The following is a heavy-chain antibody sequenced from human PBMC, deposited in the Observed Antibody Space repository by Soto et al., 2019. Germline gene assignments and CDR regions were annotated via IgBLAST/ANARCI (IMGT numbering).Heavy chain of an antibody. CDR3: AADNDFWSGHYSFDY. D-gene: IGHD3-3*01. CDR1: GFTFSSSA. V-gene: IGHV1-58*01. Sequence: SVKVSCQASGFTFSSSAVQWVRQARGQRLEWIGWIVVGSGNTNYAQKFQERVTITRDMSTSTAYMELTSLRSEDTAVYYCAADNDFWSGHYSFDYWGQGALVTVSS. CDR2: IVVGSGNT. J-gene: IGHJ4*02.